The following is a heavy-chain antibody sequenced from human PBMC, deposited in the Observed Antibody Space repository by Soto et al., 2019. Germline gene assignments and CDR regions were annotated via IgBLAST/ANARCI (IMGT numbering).Heavy chain of an antibody. D-gene: IGHD5-12*01. CDR1: GGTFNSYP. J-gene: IGHJ6*02. CDR3: ARSIVASIYYYYVMDV. CDR2: IIPIFGTP. V-gene: IGHV1-69*13. Sequence: SVKVSCKASGGTFNSYPISWVRQAPGQGLEWMGGIIPIFGTPYYAQQFQGRVTITADESTSTAYMDLSSLRSEDTAVYYCARSIVASIYYYYVMDVWGQGTTDPVS.